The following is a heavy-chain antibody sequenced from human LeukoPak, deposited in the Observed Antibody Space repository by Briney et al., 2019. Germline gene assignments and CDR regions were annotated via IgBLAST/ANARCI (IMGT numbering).Heavy chain of an antibody. CDR2: ISYDGSNK. CDR1: GFTFSSYG. D-gene: IGHD3-10*01. J-gene: IGHJ3*02. CDR3: AKDMILSGWFGESNPGAFDI. Sequence: GGSLRLSCAASGFTFSSYGMHWVRQAPGKGLEWVAVISYDGSNKYYADSVKGRFTISRDNSKNTLYLQMNSLRAEDTAVYYCAKDMILSGWFGESNPGAFDIWGQGTMVTVSS. V-gene: IGHV3-30*18.